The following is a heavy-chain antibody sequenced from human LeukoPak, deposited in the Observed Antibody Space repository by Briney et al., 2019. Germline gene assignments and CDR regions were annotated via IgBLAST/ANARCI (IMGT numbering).Heavy chain of an antibody. V-gene: IGHV3-30*18. CDR3: AKAHDYGEILSAFDI. CDR1: GFTFSSYG. CDR2: ISYDGSNK. J-gene: IGHJ3*02. D-gene: IGHD4-17*01. Sequence: GGSLRLSCAASGFTFSSYGMHWVRQAPGKGLEWVAVISYDGSNKYYADSVKGRFTISRDNSKNSLYLQMNSLRTEDTALYYCAKAHDYGEILSAFDIWGQGTMVTVSS.